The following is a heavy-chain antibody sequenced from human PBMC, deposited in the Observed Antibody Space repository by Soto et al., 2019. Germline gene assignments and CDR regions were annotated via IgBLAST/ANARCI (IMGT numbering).Heavy chain of an antibody. D-gene: IGHD2-2*01. J-gene: IGHJ3*02. CDR2: TYYRSKWYN. CDR1: GDSVSSNSAA. CDR3: ARAIVVVPAAIKNAFDI. Sequence: TLSLTCVISGDSVSSNSAAWNWIRQSPSRGLEWLGRTYYRSKWYNDYAVSVKSRITINPDTSKNQFSLRLNSVTPEDTAVYYCARAIVVVPAAIKNAFDIWGQGTMVTVSS. V-gene: IGHV6-1*01.